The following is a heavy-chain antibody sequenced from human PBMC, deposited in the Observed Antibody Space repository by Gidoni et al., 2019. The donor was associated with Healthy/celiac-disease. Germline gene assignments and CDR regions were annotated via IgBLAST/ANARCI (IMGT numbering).Heavy chain of an antibody. D-gene: IGHD1-26*01. Sequence: QGHLVASGGGVVQPGRARCLSCAHSGFPFSSYGMHWVRQAPGKGLEWVAVISYDGSNKYYADSVKGRFTISRDNSKNTLYLQMNSLRAEDTAVYYCAKYGAAGSYYAVYWGQGTLVTVSS. CDR3: AKYGAAGSYYAVY. CDR1: GFPFSSYG. J-gene: IGHJ4*02. V-gene: IGHV3-30*18. CDR2: ISYDGSNK.